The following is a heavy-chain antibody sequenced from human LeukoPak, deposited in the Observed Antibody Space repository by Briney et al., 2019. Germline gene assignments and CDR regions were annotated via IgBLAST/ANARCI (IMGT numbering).Heavy chain of an antibody. CDR3: AKDPGVVPAAIPVY. CDR1: GFTFTDYW. V-gene: IGHV3-7*01. D-gene: IGHD2-2*02. CDR2: IKRDGSEK. Sequence: GGSLRLSGAASGFTFTDYWMSWVRQAPGKGLEWVANIKRDGSEKYYVDSVKGRFTISRDNSKNTLYLQMNSLRAEDTAVYYCAKDPGVVPAAIPVYWGQGTLVTVSS. J-gene: IGHJ4*02.